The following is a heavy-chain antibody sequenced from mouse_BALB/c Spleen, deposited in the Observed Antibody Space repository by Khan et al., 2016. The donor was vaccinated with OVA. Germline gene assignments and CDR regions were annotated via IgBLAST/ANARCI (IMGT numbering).Heavy chain of an antibody. CDR3: ASAYQFAH. J-gene: IGHJ3*01. CDR1: GYTFISYY. Sequence: QVQLQQSGAELVKPGASVKLSCKASGYTFISYYMYWVKQRPGQGLEWIGEINPSNGGTIFNEKFKNKATLTVDKSSSTAYMKLSNLTSEDSAVYFCASAYQFAHWGQGTLVTVSA. V-gene: IGHV1S81*02. CDR2: INPSNGGT.